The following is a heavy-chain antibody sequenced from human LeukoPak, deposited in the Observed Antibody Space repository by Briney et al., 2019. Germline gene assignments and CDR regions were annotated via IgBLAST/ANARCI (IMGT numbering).Heavy chain of an antibody. CDR2: IRKGGSEN. Sequence: GGFLRLSCAASGFTFSSYWMSWVREAPGKRKEGVANIRKGGSENYYVDSVNGRFTICRDNAKNSLYLQMNSLRAEDTAVYYCARALRYVWGSYRCPFDPWGQGTLVTVSS. J-gene: IGHJ5*02. CDR1: GFTFSSYW. CDR3: ARALRYVWGSYRCPFDP. V-gene: IGHV3-7*01. D-gene: IGHD3-16*02.